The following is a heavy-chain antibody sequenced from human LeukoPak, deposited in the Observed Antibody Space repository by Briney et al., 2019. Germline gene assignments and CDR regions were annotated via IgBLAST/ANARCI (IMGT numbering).Heavy chain of an antibody. V-gene: IGHV1-2*02. CDR3: ARRLVDSDDGYDV. CDR1: GYTFTGYY. CDR2: INPNSGGT. D-gene: IGHD1-26*01. Sequence: ASVKVSCKASGYTFTGYYMHWVRQAPGQGLEWMGWINPNSGGTTYAQIFQDRVTVTRDTSINTAYMELSRLRSDDTAVDYCARRLVDSDDGYDVWGQGTMVTVSS. J-gene: IGHJ3*01.